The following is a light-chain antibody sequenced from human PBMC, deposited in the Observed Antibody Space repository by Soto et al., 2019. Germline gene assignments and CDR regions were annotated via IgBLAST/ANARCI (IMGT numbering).Light chain of an antibody. CDR2: EVT. CDR1: SSDVGGYDY. J-gene: IGLJ2*01. Sequence: QSALTQPRSASGSPGRSVTISCTGTSSDVGGYDYVSWFQQHRGKAPKLIIYEVTKRPSGVPDRFSASKSGNTASLTVSGLQAEDEADYYCQSYDSSLSGYVVFGGGTKLTVL. CDR3: QSYDSSLSGYVV. V-gene: IGLV2-8*01.